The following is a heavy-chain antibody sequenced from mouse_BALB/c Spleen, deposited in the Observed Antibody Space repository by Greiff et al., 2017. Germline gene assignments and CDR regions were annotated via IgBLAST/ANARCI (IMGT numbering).Heavy chain of an antibody. CDR3: TRGEFITTATGFAY. Sequence: VHVKQSGTVLARPGASVKMSCKASGYTFTSYWMHWVKQRPGQGLEWIGAIYPGNSDTSYNQKFKGKAKLTAVTSTSTAYMELSSLTNEDSAVYYCTRGEFITTATGFAYWGQGTLVTVSA. D-gene: IGHD1-2*01. CDR1: GYTFTSYW. V-gene: IGHV1-5*01. CDR2: IYPGNSDT. J-gene: IGHJ3*01.